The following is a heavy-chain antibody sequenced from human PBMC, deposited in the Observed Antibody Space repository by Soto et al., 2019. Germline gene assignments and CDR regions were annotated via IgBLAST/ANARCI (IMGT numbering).Heavy chain of an antibody. D-gene: IGHD6-13*01. J-gene: IGHJ6*02. CDR1: GGSISSYY. V-gene: IGHV4-59*12. CDR2: VYYSGST. Sequence: SETLSLTCTVSGGSISSYYWSWIRQPPGKGLEWIGFVYYSGSTNYNPSLKSRVIISVDASKKQFSLKLSSVTAADTAVYYCASQQLVHYYYGMDVWGQGTTVTVSS. CDR3: ASQQLVHYYYGMDV.